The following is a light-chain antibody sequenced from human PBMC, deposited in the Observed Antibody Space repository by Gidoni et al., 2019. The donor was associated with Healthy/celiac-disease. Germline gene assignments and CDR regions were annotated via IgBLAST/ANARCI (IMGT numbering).Light chain of an antibody. J-gene: IGKJ3*01. CDR3: QQYDNLPFT. CDR2: DAS. CDR1: QDISNY. V-gene: IGKV1-33*01. Sequence: DIQMTQSPSSLSASVGARVTITCQASQDISNYLNWYQEKPGKAPKPLLDDASKLETGVPSRCSGSESGTDFTFTISSLQPEDIATYYCQQYDNLPFTFGPGTKVDIK.